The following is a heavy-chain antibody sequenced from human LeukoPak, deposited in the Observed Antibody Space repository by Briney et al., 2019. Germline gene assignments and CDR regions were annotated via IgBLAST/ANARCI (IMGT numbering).Heavy chain of an antibody. CDR1: GFTFSSYS. V-gene: IGHV3-48*01. D-gene: IGHD3-10*01. Sequence: GGSLRLSCAASGFTFSSYSMSWVRQAPGKGLEWVSYISSSSSTIYYADSVKGRFTISRDNAKNSLYLQMNSLRAEDTAVYYCGRDRPFSGDDYWGQGTLVTVSS. CDR2: ISSSSSTI. CDR3: GRDRPFSGDDY. J-gene: IGHJ4*02.